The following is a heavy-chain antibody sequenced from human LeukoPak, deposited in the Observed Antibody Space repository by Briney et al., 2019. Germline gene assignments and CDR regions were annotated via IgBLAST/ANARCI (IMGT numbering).Heavy chain of an antibody. J-gene: IGHJ4*02. D-gene: IGHD6-19*01. V-gene: IGHV1-46*01. CDR3: ARGGEGIAVAGIGYYFDY. Sequence: GASVKVSCKASGYTFTSYYMHWVRQAPGQGLEWMGIINPSGGSTSYAQKFQGRVTMTRDTSTSTVYMELSSLRSEDTAVYYCARGGEGIAVAGIGYYFDYWGQGTLVTVSS. CDR1: GYTFTSYY. CDR2: INPSGGST.